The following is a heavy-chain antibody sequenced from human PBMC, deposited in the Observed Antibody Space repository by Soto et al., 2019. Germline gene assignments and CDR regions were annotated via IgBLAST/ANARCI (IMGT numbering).Heavy chain of an antibody. V-gene: IGHV6-1*01. Sequence: PSQTLSLTCVISGDNVSNNSAAWNWIRQSPSRGLEWLGRTYYRSKWSNDYAVSVKSRITINPDTSKNQLSLQLNSVTPEDTAVYYCARGSVAGTQGAFDVWGQGTMVTVSS. CDR1: GDNVSNNSAA. J-gene: IGHJ3*01. CDR2: TYYRSKWSN. CDR3: ARGSVAGTQGAFDV. D-gene: IGHD6-19*01.